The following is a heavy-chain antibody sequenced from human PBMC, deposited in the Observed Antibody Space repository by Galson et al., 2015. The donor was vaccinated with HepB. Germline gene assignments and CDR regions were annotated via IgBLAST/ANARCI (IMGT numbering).Heavy chain of an antibody. D-gene: IGHD3-10*01. J-gene: IGHJ5*02. V-gene: IGHV4-4*02. Sequence: ETLSLTCAVSGGSISSSNWWSWVRQPPGKGLEWIGEIYHSGSTNYNPSLKSRVTISVDKSKNQFSLKLSSVTAADTAVYYCARVVAVWVSGRFDPWGQGTLVTVSS. CDR3: ARVVAVWVSGRFDP. CDR1: GGSISSSNW. CDR2: IYHSGST.